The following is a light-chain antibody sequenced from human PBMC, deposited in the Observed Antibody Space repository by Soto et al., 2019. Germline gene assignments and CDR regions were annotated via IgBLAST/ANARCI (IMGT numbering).Light chain of an antibody. V-gene: IGLV2-14*01. Sequence: QSALTQPASVSGSPGQSITISCTGTSSDVGDYNYVSWYQQHPDKAPKLMIYEVSNRPSGVSSRFSGSESGNTASLTISGLQAEDEADYYCSSYTSSGTVVFGGGTQLTVL. CDR3: SSYTSSGTVV. J-gene: IGLJ2*01. CDR1: SSDVGDYNY. CDR2: EVS.